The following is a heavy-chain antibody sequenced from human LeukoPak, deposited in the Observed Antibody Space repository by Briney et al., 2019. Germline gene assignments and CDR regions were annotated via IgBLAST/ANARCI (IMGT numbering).Heavy chain of an antibody. Sequence: PSETLSLTCTVSGGSISSYYWSWIRQPPGKGLEWIGYIYYSGSTNYNPSLKSRVTISVDTSKNQFSLKLSSVTAADTAVYYCARFEAGKDWLPPLYYYYYMDVWGKGTTVTVSS. CDR3: ARFEAGKDWLPPLYYYYYMDV. J-gene: IGHJ6*03. CDR2: IYYSGST. D-gene: IGHD3-9*01. CDR1: GGSISSYY. V-gene: IGHV4-59*01.